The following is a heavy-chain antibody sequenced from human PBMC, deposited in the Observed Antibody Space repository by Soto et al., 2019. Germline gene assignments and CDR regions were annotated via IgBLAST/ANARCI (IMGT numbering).Heavy chain of an antibody. CDR2: IMADGHEK. CDR3: SRDHYGSGAI. D-gene: IGHD3-10*01. CDR1: GFTFDSYG. J-gene: IGHJ1*01. Sequence: GGSLRLSCAASGFTFDSYGMTWVRQTPGKGLEWVASIMADGHEKYYVDSVKGRFTISRDNARESLFLEMSSLRAEDTAIYFCSRDHYGSGAIWGQGTLVTVSS. V-gene: IGHV3-7*05.